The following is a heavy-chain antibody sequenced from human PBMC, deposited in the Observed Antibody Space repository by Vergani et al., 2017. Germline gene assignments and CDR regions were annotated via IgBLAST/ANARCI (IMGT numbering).Heavy chain of an antibody. CDR3: TTGFPGSSWSTY. Sequence: VQLVESGGGVVQPGGSLRLSCVASGFSVSNSGMHWVRQTPGKGLEWVGFVRNKEDGGTPEHAASVKGRFTISRDDSKAIAYLQMNSLKTEDTAVYYCTTGFPGSSWSTYWGQGTLVTVSS. J-gene: IGHJ4*01. CDR1: GFSVSNSG. CDR2: VRNKEDGGTP. V-gene: IGHV3-49*04. D-gene: IGHD6-13*01.